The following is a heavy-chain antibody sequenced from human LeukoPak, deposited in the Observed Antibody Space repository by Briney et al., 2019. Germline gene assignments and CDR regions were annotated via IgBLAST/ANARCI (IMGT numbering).Heavy chain of an antibody. CDR1: GFTFRSYA. CDR3: AKDRRITMVRGVIMDY. J-gene: IGHJ4*02. V-gene: IGHV3-23*01. CDR2: VTGGGGTT. Sequence: PGGSLRLSCAASGFTFRSYAMSWVRQAPGKGLEWVSTVTGGGGTTYYADSVKGRFTISRDNSKNTLYLQMNSLRAEDTAVYYCAKDRRITMVRGVIMDYWGQGTLVTVSS. D-gene: IGHD3-10*01.